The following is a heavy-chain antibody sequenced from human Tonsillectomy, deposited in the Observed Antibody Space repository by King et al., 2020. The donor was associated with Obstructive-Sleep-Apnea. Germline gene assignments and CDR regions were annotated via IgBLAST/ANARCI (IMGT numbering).Heavy chain of an antibody. V-gene: IGHV4-34*01. CDR2: INHSGST. CDR1: GGSFSGYY. CDR3: AREENCGGDCYPNYFDY. Sequence: VQLQQWGAGLLKASETLSLTCAVYGGSFSGYYWSWIRQPPGKGLEWIGEINHSGSTNYNPSLKSRVTISVDTPKNQFSLKLSSVTAADTAVYYCAREENCGGDCYPNYFDYWGQGTLVTVSS. J-gene: IGHJ4*02. D-gene: IGHD2-21*02.